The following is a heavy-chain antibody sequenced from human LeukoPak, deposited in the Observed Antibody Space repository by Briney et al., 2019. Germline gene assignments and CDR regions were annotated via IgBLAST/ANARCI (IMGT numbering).Heavy chain of an antibody. J-gene: IGHJ4*02. V-gene: IGHV4-39*01. CDR1: GGSISGSSYY. D-gene: IGHD3-10*01. CDR2: IYYSGST. Sequence: SETLSLTCTVSGGSISGSSYYWGWIRQPPGKGLEWIGSIYYSGSTYYNPSLKSRVTISVDTSKNQFSLKLNSVTATDTAVYSCARHYGPGGQGTLVTVS. CDR3: ARHYGP.